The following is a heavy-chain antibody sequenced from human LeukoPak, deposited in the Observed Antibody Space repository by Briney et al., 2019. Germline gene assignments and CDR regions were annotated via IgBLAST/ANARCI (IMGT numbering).Heavy chain of an antibody. J-gene: IGHJ5*01. CDR1: GYTFTGYY. CDR3: ARDRCSSTSCLNWFDS. D-gene: IGHD2-2*01. Sequence: ASVKVSCKASGYTFTGYYMHWVRQAPGQGLEWMGWINPNSGGTNYAQKFQGRVTMTRDTSISTAYMELSRLRSDDTAVYYCARDRCSSTSCLNWFDSWGQGTLVTVSS. V-gene: IGHV1-2*02. CDR2: INPNSGGT.